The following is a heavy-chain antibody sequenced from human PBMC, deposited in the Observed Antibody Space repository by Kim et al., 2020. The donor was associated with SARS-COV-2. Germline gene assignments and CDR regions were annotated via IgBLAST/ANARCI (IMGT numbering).Heavy chain of an antibody. J-gene: IGHJ3*02. V-gene: IGHV4-59*01. CDR1: GGSISSYY. CDR3: ARVPRYCSGGSCFDI. D-gene: IGHD2-15*01. CDR2: IYYSGST. Sequence: SETLSLTCTVSGGSISSYYWSWIRQPPGKGLEWIGYIYYSGSTNYNPSLKSRVTISVDTSKNQFSLKLSSVTAADTAVYYCARVPRYCSGGSCFDIWGQGTMVTVSS.